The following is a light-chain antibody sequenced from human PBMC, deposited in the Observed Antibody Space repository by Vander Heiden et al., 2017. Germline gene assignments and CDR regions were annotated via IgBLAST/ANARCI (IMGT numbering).Light chain of an antibody. J-gene: IGLJ2*01. CDR3: QSYDNSLKSVV. CDR2: GNF. CDR1: SSNIGAGLD. V-gene: IGLV1-40*01. Sequence: QSVLTQPPSVSGAPGHRLTLSCPGSSSNIGAGLDIHWYRHLPGTAPKHLIYGNFKRPSGVPDRFSGSKSGTSASLAVTGLQAEDEADYYCQSYDNSLKSVVFGGGTKLTVL.